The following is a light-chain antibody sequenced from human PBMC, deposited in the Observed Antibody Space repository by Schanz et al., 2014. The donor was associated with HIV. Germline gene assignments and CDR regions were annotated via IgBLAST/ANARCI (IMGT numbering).Light chain of an antibody. CDR3: CSCTNTNPWV. CDR2: EVT. Sequence: QSALTQPPSVSGSPGQSITISCTGTSSDVGSYNLVSWYRQHPGKVPKVMIYEVTKRPSGVSNRFSASKSDNTASLTISGLQAEDEGDYYCCSCTNTNPWVFGGGTKVTVL. CDR1: SSDVGSYNL. V-gene: IGLV2-14*02. J-gene: IGLJ3*02.